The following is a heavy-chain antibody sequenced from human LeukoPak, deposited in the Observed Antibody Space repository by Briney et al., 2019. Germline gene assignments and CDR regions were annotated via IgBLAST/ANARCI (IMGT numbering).Heavy chain of an antibody. CDR2: ISAYNGNT. D-gene: IGHD3-3*01. J-gene: IGHJ4*02. CDR3: AREFTAYDFWSGYIPLDY. Sequence: ASVKVSCKAPGYTFTSYGISWVRQAPGQGLEWMGWISAYNGNTNYAQKLQGRVTMTTDTSTSTAYMELRSLRSDDTAVYYCAREFTAYDFWSGYIPLDYWGQGTLVTVSS. CDR1: GYTFTSYG. V-gene: IGHV1-18*01.